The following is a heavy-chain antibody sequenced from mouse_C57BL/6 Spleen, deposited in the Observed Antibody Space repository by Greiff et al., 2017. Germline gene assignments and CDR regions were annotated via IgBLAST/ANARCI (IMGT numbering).Heavy chain of an antibody. D-gene: IGHD2-3*01. V-gene: IGHV1-22*01. J-gene: IGHJ4*01. CDR3: ARGGWLLDAMDY. Sequence: VQLQQSGPELVKPGASVKMSCKASGYTFTDYNMHWVKQSHGKSLEWIGYINPNNGGTSYNQKFKGKATLTVNKSTSTAYMELRSLTSEDSAVYYCARGGWLLDAMDYWGQGTSVTVSS. CDR1: GYTFTDYN. CDR2: INPNNGGT.